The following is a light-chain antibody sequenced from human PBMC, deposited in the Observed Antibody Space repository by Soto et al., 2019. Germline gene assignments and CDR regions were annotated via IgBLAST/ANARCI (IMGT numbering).Light chain of an antibody. CDR3: QQSYSVPLT. CDR2: AAA. Sequence: DIQMTQSPSSLSASVGDRVTITCRASQSINSYLNWYQHKPGKAPELLIHAAASLQGGVSSRFSGSGSGTDFSLTISSLQPEDFGTYYRQQSYSVPLTFGGGTKVDIK. V-gene: IGKV1-39*01. CDR1: QSINSY. J-gene: IGKJ4*01.